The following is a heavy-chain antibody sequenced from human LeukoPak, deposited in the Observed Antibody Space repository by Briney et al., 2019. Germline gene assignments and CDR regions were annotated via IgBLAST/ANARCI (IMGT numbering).Heavy chain of an antibody. V-gene: IGHV1-18*01. CDR1: GYTFTSYG. CDR3: ARELYYSPFYGMDV. J-gene: IGHJ6*02. Sequence: ASVKVSCKASGYTFTSYGISWVRQAPGQGLEWMGWISAYNGNTNYAQKLQGRVTMTTDTSTSTAYMELRSLRSDDTAVYYCARELYYSPFYGMDVWGQGTTVTVSS. CDR2: ISAYNGNT. D-gene: IGHD3-10*01.